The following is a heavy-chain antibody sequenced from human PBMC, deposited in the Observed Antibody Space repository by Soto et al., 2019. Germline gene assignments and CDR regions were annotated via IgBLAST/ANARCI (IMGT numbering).Heavy chain of an antibody. J-gene: IGHJ4*02. Sequence: QLQLQESGPGLVRPSQTLSLTCRVSGVSISRNLDYWSWIRQHPEKGLEWIGYINHSGTTYSNPSLKSRLTMSVDTSENQFSLRLSSVTAADTAIYYCVRGPSYYFDTTGYYFFDSWGQGTRVSVSS. D-gene: IGHD3-22*01. V-gene: IGHV4-31*03. CDR3: VRGPSYYFDTTGYYFFDS. CDR2: INHSGTT. CDR1: GVSISRNLDY.